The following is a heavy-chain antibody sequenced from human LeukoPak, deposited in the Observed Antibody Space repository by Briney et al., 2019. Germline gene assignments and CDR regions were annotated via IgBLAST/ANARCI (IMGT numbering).Heavy chain of an antibody. D-gene: IGHD3-9*01. CDR1: GFTFDDYA. V-gene: IGHV3-9*01. Sequence: PGGSLRLSCAASGFTFDDYAMHWVRQAPGKGLEWVSGISWNSGSIGYADSVEGRFTISRDNAKNSLYLQMNSLRAEDTALYYCAKDIKPYDILTGYPTWGQGALVTVSS. J-gene: IGHJ5*02. CDR2: ISWNSGSI. CDR3: AKDIKPYDILTGYPT.